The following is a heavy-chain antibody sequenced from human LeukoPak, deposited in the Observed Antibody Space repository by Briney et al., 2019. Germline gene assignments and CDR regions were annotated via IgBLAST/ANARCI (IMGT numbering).Heavy chain of an antibody. CDR2: IYYSGST. CDR3: AREERGYNYFDY. CDR1: SGSVSSGGYY. J-gene: IGHJ4*02. V-gene: IGHV4-31*03. D-gene: IGHD1-1*01. Sequence: PSQTLSLTCTVSSGSVSSGGYYWRWTRQHPGKGVEWIGYIYYSGSTYYDPSLKSRVTISVDTSKNQFSLKLSSVTAADTAVYYCAREERGYNYFDYWGQGTLVTVSS.